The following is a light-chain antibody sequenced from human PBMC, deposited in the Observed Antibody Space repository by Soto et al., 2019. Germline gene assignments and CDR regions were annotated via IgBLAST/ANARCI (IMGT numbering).Light chain of an antibody. J-gene: IGKJ1*01. V-gene: IGKV1-27*01. CDR3: QKYNSAPQT. CDR2: GAS. Sequence: DIQMTPSPSSLSASVVDRVTITCRATQGITNYLAWYQQKPGKVPKLLISGASTLQSGVPSRFSGSGSGTDFTLTISSLQPEDVATDYCQKYNSAPQTFGQGTKVDIK. CDR1: QGITNY.